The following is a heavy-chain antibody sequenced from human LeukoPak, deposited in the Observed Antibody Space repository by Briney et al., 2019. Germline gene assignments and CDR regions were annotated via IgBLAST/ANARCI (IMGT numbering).Heavy chain of an antibody. Sequence: GASVKVSCKTSGYNFTNYGISWVRQAPGQGLEWMGWISGYNGNTNYAEKFQGRVTMTTDTSTSTAYMELRSLRSDDTAVYYCERDSDSSGAIPKWSFDFWGRGTLITVSS. D-gene: IGHD6-19*01. CDR1: GYNFTNYG. CDR2: ISGYNGNT. CDR3: ERDSDSSGAIPKWSFDF. V-gene: IGHV1-18*01. J-gene: IGHJ2*01.